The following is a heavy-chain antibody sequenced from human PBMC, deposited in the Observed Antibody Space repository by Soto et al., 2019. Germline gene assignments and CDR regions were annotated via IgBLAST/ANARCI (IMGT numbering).Heavy chain of an antibody. V-gene: IGHV1-24*01. Sequence: ASVKVSCKVSGYTLTELSMHWVLQAPGKGLEWMGGFDPEDGETIYAQKLQGRVTMTTDTSTSTAYMELRSLRSDDTAVYYCARGTVVVTPYDYRGQGTLVTVSS. CDR2: FDPEDGET. CDR1: GYTLTELS. CDR3: ARGTVVVTPYDY. D-gene: IGHD3-22*01. J-gene: IGHJ4*02.